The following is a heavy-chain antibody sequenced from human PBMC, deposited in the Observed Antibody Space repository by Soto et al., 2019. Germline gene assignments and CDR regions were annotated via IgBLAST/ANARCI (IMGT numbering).Heavy chain of an antibody. D-gene: IGHD6-19*01. J-gene: IGHJ4*02. CDR1: GFTFSSYA. CDR2: ISGSGSST. CDR3: AKGQTHPGIAVAGTWWRY. Sequence: PGGSLRLSCAASGFTFSSYAMHWVRQAPGKGLEWVSVISGSGSSTYYADSVKGRFTISRDNSKNTLYLQMNSLRAEDTAVYYCAKGQTHPGIAVAGTWWRYWGQGTLVTVSS. V-gene: IGHV3-23*01.